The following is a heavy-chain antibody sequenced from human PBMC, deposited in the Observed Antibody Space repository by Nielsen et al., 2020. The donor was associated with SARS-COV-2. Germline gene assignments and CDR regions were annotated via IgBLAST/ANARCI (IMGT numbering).Heavy chain of an antibody. Sequence: GESLKISCAASGFTFSSYAMHWVRQAPGKGLEWVAVISYDGSNKYYADSVKGRSTISRDNSKNTLYLQMNSLRAEDTAVYYCARDVITGTSGFDYWGQGTLVTVSS. CDR3: ARDVITGTSGFDY. CDR2: ISYDGSNK. J-gene: IGHJ4*02. D-gene: IGHD1-20*01. V-gene: IGHV3-30-3*01. CDR1: GFTFSSYA.